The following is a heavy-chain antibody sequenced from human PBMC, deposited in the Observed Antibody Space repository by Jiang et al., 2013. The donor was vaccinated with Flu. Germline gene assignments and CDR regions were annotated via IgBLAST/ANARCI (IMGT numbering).Heavy chain of an antibody. Sequence: VQLLESGGGLVQPGGSLRLSCAASGFTFRTYTMHWVRQAPGKGLEWVAVISYDGSNGFFADSVRGRFTISRDNSKNTVYLQMNSLRTEDTAVYYCARGPGDFPDNWFDPWGQGTLVIVSS. D-gene: IGHD3-3*01. CDR3: ARGPGDFPDNWFDP. V-gene: IGHV3-30-3*01. J-gene: IGHJ5*02. CDR1: GFTFRTYT. CDR2: ISYDGSNG.